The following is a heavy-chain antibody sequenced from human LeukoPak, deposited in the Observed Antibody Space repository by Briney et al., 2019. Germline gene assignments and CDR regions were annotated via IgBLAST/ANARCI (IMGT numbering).Heavy chain of an antibody. CDR2: IYYSGNT. CDR1: GDSISTSNSY. V-gene: IGHV4-39*01. D-gene: IGHD3-10*01. Sequence: PSETLSLTCTVSGDSISTSNSYWGWIRQPPGKGLEWIGSIYYSGNTYYNASLKSRVTISVDTSKNQFSLKLSSVTAADTAVYYCARDYGSGSYYRDYYYMDVWGKGTTVTVSS. CDR3: ARDYGSGSYYRDYYYMDV. J-gene: IGHJ6*03.